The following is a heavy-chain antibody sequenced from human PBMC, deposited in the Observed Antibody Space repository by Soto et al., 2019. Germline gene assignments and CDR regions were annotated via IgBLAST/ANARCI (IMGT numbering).Heavy chain of an antibody. CDR3: AKGGDIVVVPAATFDY. D-gene: IGHD2-2*01. CDR1: GFTFNSYA. V-gene: IGHV3-23*01. CDR2: ISGSANIA. J-gene: IGHJ4*02. Sequence: EVQLLESGGGLVQPGGSLRLSCAASGFTFNSYAMSWVRQAPGKGLEWVSAISGSANIALYADSVKGRFTMSRDNSKNTLYLQMNSLRAEDTAVYYCAKGGDIVVVPAATFDYWGQGTLVTVSS.